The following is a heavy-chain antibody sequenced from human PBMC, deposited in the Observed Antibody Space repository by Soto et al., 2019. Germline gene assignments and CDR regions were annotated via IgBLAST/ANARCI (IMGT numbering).Heavy chain of an antibody. CDR3: ATHQGYYGSGTYCFDY. D-gene: IGHD3-10*01. Sequence: QLQLQESGPGLVKPSETLSLTCSVSGGSISRNSYYWGWIRQPPGKGPEWIGSIYYSGTTYYNPSLKSRVTISVDTSKNQFSLKLSSVTAADAVMYYCATHQGYYGSGTYCFDYWGQGALVTVSS. CDR1: GGSISRNSYY. J-gene: IGHJ4*02. CDR2: IYYSGTT. V-gene: IGHV4-39*01.